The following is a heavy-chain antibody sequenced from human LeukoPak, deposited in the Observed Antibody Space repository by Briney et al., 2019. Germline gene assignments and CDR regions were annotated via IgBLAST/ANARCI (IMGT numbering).Heavy chain of an antibody. D-gene: IGHD4-17*01. CDR3: AKTPISTVTNGWFDP. V-gene: IGHV3-23*01. Sequence: PSETLSLTCTVSGGSVSSGSYYWSWIRQPPGKGLEWVSAISGSGGSTYYADSVKGRFTISRDNSKNTLYLQMNSLRAEDTAVYYCAKTPISTVTNGWFDPWGQGTLVTVSS. J-gene: IGHJ5*02. CDR2: ISGSGGST. CDR1: GGSVSSGSYY.